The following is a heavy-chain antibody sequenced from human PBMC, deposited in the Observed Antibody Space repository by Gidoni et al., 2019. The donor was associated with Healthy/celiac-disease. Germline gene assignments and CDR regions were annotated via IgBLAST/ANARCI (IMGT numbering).Heavy chain of an antibody. D-gene: IGHD1-26*01. CDR3: ARDTVGGVGANHGLGDY. CDR1: GYTFTSYG. CDR2: ISAYNANT. V-gene: IGHV1-18*01. Sequence: QVQLVQSGAEVKKPGASVKVSCKASGYTFTSYGISWVRQAPGQGCEWMGWISAYNANTNYAQKPQGRVTRTTDTSTSTAYMELRSLRSDDTAVYYCARDTVGGVGANHGLGDYWGQGTLVTVSS. J-gene: IGHJ4*02.